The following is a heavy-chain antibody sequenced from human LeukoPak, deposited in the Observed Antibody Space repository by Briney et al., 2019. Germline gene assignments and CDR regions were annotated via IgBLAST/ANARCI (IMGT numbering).Heavy chain of an antibody. CDR3: ARDLRRWLQLFDY. V-gene: IGHV1-46*01. D-gene: IGHD5-24*01. CDR2: INPSGGST. CDR1: GYTFTHYY. Sequence: ASVKVSCKASGYTFTHYYTHWVRQAPGQGLEWMGIINPSGGSTSYAQKFQGRVTMTRDTSTSTVYMDLSSLRSEDTAVYYCARDLRRWLQLFDYWGQGTLVTVSS. J-gene: IGHJ4*02.